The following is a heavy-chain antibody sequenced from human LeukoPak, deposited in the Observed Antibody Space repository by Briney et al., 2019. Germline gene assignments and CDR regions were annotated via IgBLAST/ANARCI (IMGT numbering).Heavy chain of an antibody. CDR1: GFTFSSYG. CDR2: ISYDGSNK. V-gene: IGHV3-30*18. CDR3: AKVISRGSVGYYYGMDV. Sequence: GGSLRLSCAASGFTFSSYGMHWVRQAPGKGLEWVAVISYDGSNKYYADSVKGRFTISRDNSKNTLYLQMNSLRAEDTAVYYCAKVISRGSVGYYYGMDVWGQGTTVTVSS. D-gene: IGHD1-26*01. J-gene: IGHJ6*02.